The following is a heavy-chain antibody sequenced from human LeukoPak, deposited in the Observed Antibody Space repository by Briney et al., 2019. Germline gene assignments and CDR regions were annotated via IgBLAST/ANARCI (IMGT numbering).Heavy chain of an antibody. Sequence: GGSLRLSCTASGFTFSNYWMPWVRQAPGKGLVWVSRIRTDGDTSYADSVRGRFTISRDNSKNTLYLQMNSLRAEDTAVYYCARDARVGDPFDYWGQGTLVTVSS. V-gene: IGHV3-74*01. CDR2: IRTDGDT. D-gene: IGHD4-17*01. J-gene: IGHJ4*02. CDR1: GFTFSNYW. CDR3: ARDARVGDPFDY.